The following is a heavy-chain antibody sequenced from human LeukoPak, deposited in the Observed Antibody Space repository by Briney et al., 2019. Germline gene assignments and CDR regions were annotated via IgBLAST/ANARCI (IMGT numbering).Heavy chain of an antibody. V-gene: IGHV3-7*01. CDR1: GFSFSSYW. Sequence: GGSLRLSCAASGFSFSSYWMSWVRQAPGKGLEWVANIKQDGSEKNYVDSVKGRFTISRDNSKNTLYLQMNSLRAEDTAVYYCARDKSGSYLYDAFDIWGQGTMVTVSS. CDR3: ARDKSGSYLYDAFDI. J-gene: IGHJ3*02. CDR2: IKQDGSEK. D-gene: IGHD1-26*01.